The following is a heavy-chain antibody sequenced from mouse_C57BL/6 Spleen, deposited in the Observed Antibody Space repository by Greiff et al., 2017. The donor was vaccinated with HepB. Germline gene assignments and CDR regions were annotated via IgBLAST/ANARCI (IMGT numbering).Heavy chain of an antibody. J-gene: IGHJ2*01. Sequence: EVQLQQSGPELVKPGASVKISCKASGYTFTDYYMNWVKQSHGKSLEWIGDINPNNGGTSYNQKFKGKATLAVDKSSSTAYMELRSLTSEDSAVYYCARGNYYGSPYLDYWGQGTTLTVSS. V-gene: IGHV1-26*01. CDR1: GYTFTDYY. D-gene: IGHD1-1*01. CDR3: ARGNYYGSPYLDY. CDR2: INPNNGGT.